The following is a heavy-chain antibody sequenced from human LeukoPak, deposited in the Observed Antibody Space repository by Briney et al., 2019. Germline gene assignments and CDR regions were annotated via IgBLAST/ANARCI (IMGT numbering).Heavy chain of an antibody. Sequence: SETLSLTCTVSGGSISSYYWSWIRQPPGKGLEWIGYIYYSGSTNYNPSLKSRVTISVDTSKNQFSLKLSSVTVADTAVYYCARQGIDYYDSSGYAHWGQGTLVTVSS. D-gene: IGHD3-22*01. V-gene: IGHV4-59*08. CDR2: IYYSGST. J-gene: IGHJ4*02. CDR1: GGSISSYY. CDR3: ARQGIDYYDSSGYAH.